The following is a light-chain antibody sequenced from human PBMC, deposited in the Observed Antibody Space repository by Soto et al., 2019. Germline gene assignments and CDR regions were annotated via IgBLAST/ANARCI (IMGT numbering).Light chain of an antibody. J-gene: IGLJ1*01. V-gene: IGLV2-14*03. CDR1: SSDVGGYDY. CDR2: DVT. CDR3: SSYTSSITYV. Sequence: QSALTQPASVSGSPGQAITISCTGTSSDVGGYDYVSWYQHHPGKAPKLMIYDVTNRHSGVSNRFSGSQSGNTASLTISGRQAEDEADYYCSSYTSSITYVFGTGTKLTVL.